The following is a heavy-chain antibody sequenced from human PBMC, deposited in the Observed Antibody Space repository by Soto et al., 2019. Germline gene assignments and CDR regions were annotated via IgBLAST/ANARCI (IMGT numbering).Heavy chain of an antibody. D-gene: IGHD5-18*01. CDR2: ISGSGGST. CDR3: AKLSGYSPYYYGMDV. J-gene: IGHJ6*02. Sequence: GGSLRLSCAASGFTFSSYAMSWVRQAPGKGLEWVSAISGSGGSTYYADSVKGRFTISRDNSKNTLYLQMNSLRAEDTAVYYCAKLSGYSPYYYGMDVWGQGTTVTVSS. CDR1: GFTFSSYA. V-gene: IGHV3-23*01.